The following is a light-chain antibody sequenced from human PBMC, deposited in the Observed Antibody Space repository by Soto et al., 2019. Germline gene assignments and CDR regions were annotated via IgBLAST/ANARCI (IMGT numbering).Light chain of an antibody. CDR1: SSDVGGYNY. CDR2: EVS. CDR3: SSYTSRSTPYV. Sequence: QSALTQPASVSGSPGQSISISCTGTSSDVGGYNYVSWYQQYPGKAPKLMIYEVSNRPSGVSNRSSGSKSGNTASLTISGLQAEDEADYYCSSYTSRSTPYVFGTGTKVTVL. V-gene: IGLV2-14*01. J-gene: IGLJ1*01.